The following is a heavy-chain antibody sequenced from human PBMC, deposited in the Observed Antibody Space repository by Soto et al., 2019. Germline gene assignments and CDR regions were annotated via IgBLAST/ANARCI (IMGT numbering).Heavy chain of an antibody. CDR3: LMVTFSAMDL. V-gene: IGHV4-34*01. CDR2: INHIGRT. CDR1: GGSFSGYY. Sequence: SETLSLTCDMYGGSFSGYYWTWIRQPPGKGLEWIGEINHIGRTNYNPSLKSRVTIVLDTSKNQFSLKLTSVTAADTAVYYCLMVTFSAMDLWGQGTTVTVSS. D-gene: IGHD2-15*01. J-gene: IGHJ6*02.